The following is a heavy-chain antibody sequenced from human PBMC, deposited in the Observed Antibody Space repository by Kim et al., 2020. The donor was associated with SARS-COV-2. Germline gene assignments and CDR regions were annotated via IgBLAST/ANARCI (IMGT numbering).Heavy chain of an antibody. V-gene: IGHV3-9*01. CDR2: ISWNSGSI. CDR1: GFTFGDYA. Sequence: GGSLRLSCAASGFTFGDYAMHWVRQAPGKGLEWVSGISWNSGSIGYADSVKGRFTISRDNAKNSLYLQMNSLRAEDTALYYCAKDGYSGSYYDDQVSYFDYWGQGTLVTVSS. J-gene: IGHJ4*02. D-gene: IGHD1-26*01. CDR3: AKDGYSGSYYDDQVSYFDY.